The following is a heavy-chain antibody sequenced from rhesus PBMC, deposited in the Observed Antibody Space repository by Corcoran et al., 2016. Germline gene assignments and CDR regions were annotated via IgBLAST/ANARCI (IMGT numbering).Heavy chain of an antibody. J-gene: IGHJ4*01. Sequence: EVQLVESGGGLVQPGGSLRLSCAASGFSFGDSYMTWVRQAPGKGPEWGGVSRNRANVGTAEYAASVKGRVTSSRDDSKNIVSLQMNSLKTEDTAVYYCTRDGYTSAYWGFDYWGQGVLVTVSA. CDR3: TRDGYTSAYWGFDY. CDR2: SRNRANVGTA. D-gene: IGHD3-34*01. CDR1: GFSFGDSY. V-gene: IGHV3S22*01.